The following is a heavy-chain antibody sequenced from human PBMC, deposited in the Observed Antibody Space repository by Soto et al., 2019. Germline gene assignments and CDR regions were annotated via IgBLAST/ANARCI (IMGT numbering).Heavy chain of an antibody. Sequence: QVQMVQSGAEVKKPGSSARVSCKVSGGTFSRHSISWVRQAPGQGLEWMGGIIPIFDATQYAQKFQDRVTITADDSTNTVYMELSSLRSDDTAVYFCASGASRWYPYFFDSWAQGTLVTVSS. CDR3: ASGASRWYPYFFDS. J-gene: IGHJ4*02. D-gene: IGHD6-13*01. CDR1: GGTFSRHS. V-gene: IGHV1-69*01. CDR2: IIPIFDAT.